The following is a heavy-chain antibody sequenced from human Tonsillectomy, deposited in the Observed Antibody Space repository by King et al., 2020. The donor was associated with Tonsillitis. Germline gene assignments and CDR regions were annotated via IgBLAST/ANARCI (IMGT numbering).Heavy chain of an antibody. CDR2: IRSKANSYAT. Sequence: VHLVESGGGLVQPGGSLKLSCAASGFTFSGSAMHWVRQASGKGLEWVGRIRSKANSYATAYAASVKGRFTISRDDSKNTAYLQMTSLKTEDTAVYYCTSAHTAMANFDYWGQGTLVTVSS. CDR3: TSAHTAMANFDY. D-gene: IGHD5-18*01. V-gene: IGHV3-73*02. CDR1: GFTFSGSA. J-gene: IGHJ4*02.